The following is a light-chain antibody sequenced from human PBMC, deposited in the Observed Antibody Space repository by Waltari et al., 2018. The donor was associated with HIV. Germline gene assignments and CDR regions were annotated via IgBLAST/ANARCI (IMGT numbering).Light chain of an antibody. V-gene: IGLV2-23*02. CDR3: CSYAGSSTFGFYV. Sequence: QSALTQPASVSGSPEQSITISCPGAGSDVGDYKYVSWYQQYPGKAPKLIIYDVNKRPSVVSNRCSGSKSGNTAYLTISGLQAEDEADYYCCSYAGSSTFGFYVFGTGTKVTVL. CDR1: GSDVGDYKY. CDR2: DVN. J-gene: IGLJ1*01.